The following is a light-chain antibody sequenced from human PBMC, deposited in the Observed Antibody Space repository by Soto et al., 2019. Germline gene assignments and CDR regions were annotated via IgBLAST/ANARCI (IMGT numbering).Light chain of an antibody. Sequence: EIVMTQSPATLYVSPGERATLSCRASQSISSNLSWYQQRRGQTPRLLIYDASTRATGIPARFSGSGSGTEFPLTVSSLQSEDFAVYYCQQYNDWPPMYTFGQGTKLEIK. J-gene: IGKJ2*01. CDR2: DAS. CDR3: QQYNDWPPMYT. CDR1: QSISSN. V-gene: IGKV3-15*01.